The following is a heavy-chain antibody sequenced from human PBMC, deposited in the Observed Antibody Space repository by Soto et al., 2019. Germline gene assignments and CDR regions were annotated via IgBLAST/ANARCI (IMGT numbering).Heavy chain of an antibody. J-gene: IGHJ6*02. CDR3: AGHSSGVPGYYYGMDV. V-gene: IGHV1-69*12. D-gene: IGHD3-22*01. CDR1: GGTFSSYA. Sequence: QVQLVQSGAEVKKPGSSVKVSCKASGGTFSSYAISWVRQAPGQWLEWMGGIIPIFDTADYAQKFQGRVTITADESTNTAYMELSSLRSEDTAVYYCAGHSSGVPGYYYGMDVWGQGTTVTVS. CDR2: IIPIFDTA.